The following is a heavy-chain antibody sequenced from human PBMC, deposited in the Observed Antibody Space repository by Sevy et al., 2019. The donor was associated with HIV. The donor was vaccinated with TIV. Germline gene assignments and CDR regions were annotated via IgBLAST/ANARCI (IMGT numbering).Heavy chain of an antibody. CDR3: AVVGYYDILTGYNPGCPANTKTKNDY. D-gene: IGHD3-9*01. V-gene: IGHV1-58*01. Sequence: ASVKVSCKASGFTFTSSAVQWVRQARGQRLEWIGWIVVGSGNTNYAPKFQERVTITRDMSTSTAYMELSSLRSEDTAVYYCAVVGYYDILTGYNPGCPANTKTKNDYWGQGTLVTVSS. J-gene: IGHJ4*02. CDR2: IVVGSGNT. CDR1: GFTFTSSA.